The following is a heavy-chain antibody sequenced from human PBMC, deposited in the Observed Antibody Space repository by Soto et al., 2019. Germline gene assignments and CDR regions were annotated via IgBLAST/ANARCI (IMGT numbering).Heavy chain of an antibody. CDR2: IGIAGDT. D-gene: IGHD1-26*01. CDR1: GFTFRSYD. CDR3: ARDRGSYYGV. Sequence: PGVSLRLSCSASGFTFRSYDRHWVRQATGKGLEWVSAIGIAGDTYYPGSVKGRFTISRENDKNSLYLQMNSLRAGETAVYYCARDRGSYYGVWGQGTTVTVSS. V-gene: IGHV3-13*01. J-gene: IGHJ6*02.